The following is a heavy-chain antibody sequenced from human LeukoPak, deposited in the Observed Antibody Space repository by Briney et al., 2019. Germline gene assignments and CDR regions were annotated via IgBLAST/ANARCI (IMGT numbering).Heavy chain of an antibody. Sequence: GGSLRLSCAASGFTSSDYYMSWLRQAPGKGLEWVSYISSSGSTIYYADSVKGRFTISRDNAKNSLYVQMNSLRAEDTAVYYCARGVYYYDSSGPAAFDIWGQGTMVTVSS. J-gene: IGHJ3*02. D-gene: IGHD3-22*01. CDR1: GFTSSDYY. CDR3: ARGVYYYDSSGPAAFDI. V-gene: IGHV3-11*04. CDR2: ISSSGSTI.